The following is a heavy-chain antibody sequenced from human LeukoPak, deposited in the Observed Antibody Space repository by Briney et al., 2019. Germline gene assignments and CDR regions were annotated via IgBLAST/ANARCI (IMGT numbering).Heavy chain of an antibody. CDR2: IFASGST. Sequence: SQTLSLTCTVSGGSISSGSYYWSWIRQPAGKGLEWIGRIFASGSTDYNPSLKSRVTISLDTSKNQFSLKLNSVTAADTAVYYCARKGDVWGKGTTVTVSS. V-gene: IGHV4-61*02. J-gene: IGHJ6*04. CDR1: GGSISSGSYY. CDR3: ARKGDV.